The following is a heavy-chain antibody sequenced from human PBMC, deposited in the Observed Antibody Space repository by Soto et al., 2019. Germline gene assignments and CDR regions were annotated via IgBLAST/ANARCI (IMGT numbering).Heavy chain of an antibody. Sequence: PGGSLRLSCSVSGFTFSSYAMHRVRQAPGKGLEYVSAITSNGGSTYYADSVKGRFTISRDNSKNTLYLQMSSLRAEDTAVYYCVKDRELVEVTPAYYFDYWGQGTLVTVSS. CDR1: GFTFSSYA. J-gene: IGHJ4*02. CDR3: VKDRELVEVTPAYYFDY. D-gene: IGHD2-21*02. CDR2: ITSNGGST. V-gene: IGHV3-64D*06.